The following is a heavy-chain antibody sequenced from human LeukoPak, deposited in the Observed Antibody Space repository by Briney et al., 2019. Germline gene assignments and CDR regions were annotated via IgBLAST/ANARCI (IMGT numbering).Heavy chain of an antibody. CDR1: GFTISSYW. D-gene: IGHD6-13*01. J-gene: IGHJ4*02. CDR2: IKQDGSEK. Sequence: PGGSLRLSCAASGFTISSYWMSWVRQAPGKGLEWVANIKQDGSEKYYADSVKGRFTISRDNAKNSLYLQMNSLRAEDTAVYYCARAQQLVLDYWGQGTLVTVSS. V-gene: IGHV3-7*01. CDR3: ARAQQLVLDY.